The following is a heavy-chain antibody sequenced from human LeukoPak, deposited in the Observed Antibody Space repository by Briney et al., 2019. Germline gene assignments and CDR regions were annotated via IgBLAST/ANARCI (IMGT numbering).Heavy chain of an antibody. CDR1: GFTFSSYE. Sequence: GGSLRLSCAASGFTFSSYEMNWVRQAPGKGLEWVSYIYYADSVKVRFTISRDNAKNLLYLQMNSLRAEDTAVYYCAELGITMIGGVWGKGTTVTISS. D-gene: IGHD3-10*02. V-gene: IGHV3-48*03. CDR2: I. CDR3: AELGITMIGGV. J-gene: IGHJ6*04.